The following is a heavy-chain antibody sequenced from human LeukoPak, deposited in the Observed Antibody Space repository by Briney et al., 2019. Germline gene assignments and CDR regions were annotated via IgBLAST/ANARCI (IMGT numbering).Heavy chain of an antibody. CDR1: GYTFTGYY. J-gene: IGHJ5*02. CDR3: ARDYYDSSGAHNWFDP. D-gene: IGHD3-22*01. Sequence: GASVKVSCKASGYTFTGYYMHWVRQAPGQGLGWMGWINPNSGGTNYAQKFQGRVTMTRDTSISTAYMELSRLRSDDTAVYYCARDYYDSSGAHNWFDPWGQGTLVTVSS. V-gene: IGHV1-2*02. CDR2: INPNSGGT.